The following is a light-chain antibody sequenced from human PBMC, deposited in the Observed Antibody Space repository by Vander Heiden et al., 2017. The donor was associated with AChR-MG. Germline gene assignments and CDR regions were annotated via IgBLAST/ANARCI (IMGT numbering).Light chain of an antibody. Sequence: QSVFTQPPSVSAAPGQKVTIPRTRNRSHIGENDVSWYQQFPGTAPKLLIYDNRRRPAGIPDRFSGTKSGTSATLAITGLQTGDEADYYCGTGDSSRTPWVFGGGTKLTVL. CDR1: RSHIGEND. CDR3: GTGDSSRTPWV. CDR2: DNR. J-gene: IGLJ3*02. V-gene: IGLV1-51*01.